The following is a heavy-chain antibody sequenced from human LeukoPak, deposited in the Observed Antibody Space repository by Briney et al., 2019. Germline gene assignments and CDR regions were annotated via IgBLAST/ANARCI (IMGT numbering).Heavy chain of an antibody. J-gene: IGHJ4*02. CDR3: ARKNSGSYLFDY. D-gene: IGHD3-10*01. CDR2: SSSGGSTI. CDR1: GFAFSSYS. Sequence: GGSLRLSCAASGFAFSSYSMNWVRQAPGKGLEWLSYSSSGGSTIYYADSVKGRFTISKDNAKNSLYLQMNSLRAEDTAVYYCARKNSGSYLFDYWGQGTLVTVSS. V-gene: IGHV3-48*01.